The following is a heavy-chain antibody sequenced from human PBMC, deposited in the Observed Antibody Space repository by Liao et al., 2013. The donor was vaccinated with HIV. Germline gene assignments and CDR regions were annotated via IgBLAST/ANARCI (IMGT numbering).Heavy chain of an antibody. J-gene: IGHJ3*02. CDR3: ARNGPNWVDAFDI. V-gene: IGHV4-34*01. CDR2: INHSGST. CDR1: GGSFSGYY. D-gene: IGHD1-1*01. Sequence: QVQLQQWGAGLLKPSETLSLTCAVYGGSFSGYYWSWIRQPPGKGLEWIGEINHSGSTNYNPSLKSRVTISVDMSKNQFSLKLSSVTAADTAVYYCARNGPNWVDAFDIWGQGTMVTVSS.